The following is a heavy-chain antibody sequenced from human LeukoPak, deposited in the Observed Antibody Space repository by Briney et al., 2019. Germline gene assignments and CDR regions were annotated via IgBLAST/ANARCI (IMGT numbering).Heavy chain of an antibody. CDR1: GGSFSGYY. CDR3: ARVSSWYYYYYMDV. CDR2: INHSGST. Sequence: SETLSLTCAVYGGSFSGYYWSWIRQPPGKGLEWIGEINHSGSTNYNPSLKSRVTISVDTSKNQFSLKLSSVTAADTAVYYCARVSSWYYYYYMDVWGKGTTVTVSS. V-gene: IGHV4-34*01. J-gene: IGHJ6*03. D-gene: IGHD2-2*01.